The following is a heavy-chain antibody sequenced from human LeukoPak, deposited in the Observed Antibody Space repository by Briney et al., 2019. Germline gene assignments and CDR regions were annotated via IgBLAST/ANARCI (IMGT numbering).Heavy chain of an antibody. CDR3: AREVVAAPGTVDY. V-gene: IGHV4-59*01. CDR1: SGSISSYY. D-gene: IGHD6-13*01. CDR2: IYYSGST. J-gene: IGHJ4*01. Sequence: SETLSLTCSVSSGSISSYYWSWIRQPPGKGLEWIGYIYYSGSTNYNPSLKSRVTISVDTSKDQFSLKLSSVTAADTAVYYCAREVVAAPGTVDYWGQGTLVTVSS.